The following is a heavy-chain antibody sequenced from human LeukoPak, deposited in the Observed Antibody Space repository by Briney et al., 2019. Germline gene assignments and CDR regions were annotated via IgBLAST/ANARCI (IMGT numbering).Heavy chain of an antibody. CDR1: GGSISSGDYY. J-gene: IGHJ4*02. Sequence: TLSLTCTVSGGSISSGDYYWSWIRQPPGKGLEWIGYIYYSGSTYYNPSLKSRVTISVDTSKNQFSLKLSSVTAADTAVYYCARLSYYDSSGYHLAFLNTVLKYYFDYWGQGTLVTVSS. CDR2: IYYSGST. V-gene: IGHV4-30-4*01. D-gene: IGHD3-22*01. CDR3: ARLSYYDSSGYHLAFLNTVLKYYFDY.